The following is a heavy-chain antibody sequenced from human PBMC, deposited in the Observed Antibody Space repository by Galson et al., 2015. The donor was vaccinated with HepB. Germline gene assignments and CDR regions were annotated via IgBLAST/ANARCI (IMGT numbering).Heavy chain of an antibody. CDR2: IKQDGSEK. J-gene: IGHJ4*02. CDR3: ARGGYFDY. Sequence: SLRLSCPASALTFSSYAMHWVRQAPGKGLEWVANIKQDGSEKYYVDSVKGRFTISRDNAKNSLYMQMNSLRAEDTAVYYCARGGYFDYWGQGTLVTVSS. CDR1: ALTFSSYA. V-gene: IGHV3-7*03.